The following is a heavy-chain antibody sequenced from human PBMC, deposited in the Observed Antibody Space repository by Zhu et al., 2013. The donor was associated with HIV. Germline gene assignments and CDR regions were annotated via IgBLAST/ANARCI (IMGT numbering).Heavy chain of an antibody. V-gene: IGHV4-30-4*08. CDR3: ARGWVTYIQLKISWFDP. D-gene: IGHD5-18*01. J-gene: IGHJ5*02. Sequence: QVQLQESGPGLVKPLQTLSLTCTVSGGSINSGDYSWSWIRQSPGKGLEWIGHIYNSRETYFNPSLKSRVAISVDMSKNQFSLKLRSLTAADTAVYYCARGWVTYIQLKISWFDPWGQGTLVTVSS. CDR2: IYNSRET. CDR1: GGSINSGDYS.